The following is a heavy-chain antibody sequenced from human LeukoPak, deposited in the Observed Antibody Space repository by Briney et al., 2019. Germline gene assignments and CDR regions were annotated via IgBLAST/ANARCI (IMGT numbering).Heavy chain of an antibody. J-gene: IGHJ4*02. V-gene: IGHV4-39*01. CDR1: GGSISSSSYY. D-gene: IGHD6-19*01. CDR3: ARGGQWLADFDY. CDR2: IYYSGST. Sequence: PSETLCLTCTVSGGSISSSSYYWGWIRQPPGKGLEWIGSIYYSGSTYYNPSLKSRVTISVDTSKNQFSLKLSSVTAADTAVYYCARGGQWLADFDYWGQGTLVTVSS.